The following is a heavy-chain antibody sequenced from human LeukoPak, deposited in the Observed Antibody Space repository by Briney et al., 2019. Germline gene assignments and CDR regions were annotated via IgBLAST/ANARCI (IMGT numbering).Heavy chain of an antibody. D-gene: IGHD3-22*01. CDR2: IGTGGAT. Sequence: GGSLTLSCAASGFIFSHAWMSWVRQAPGKGLEWVSAIGTGGATYYSGSVKGRFTISRENARNSLYLQMDSLRAGDTAVYYCVREALDYYDTSPAHFDYWGQGTLVTVSS. CDR3: VREALDYYDTSPAHFDY. V-gene: IGHV3-13*04. CDR1: GFIFSHAW. J-gene: IGHJ4*02.